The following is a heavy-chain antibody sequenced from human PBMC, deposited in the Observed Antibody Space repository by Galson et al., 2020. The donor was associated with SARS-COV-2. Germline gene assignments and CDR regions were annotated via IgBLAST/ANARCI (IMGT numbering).Heavy chain of an antibody. CDR2: IYYSGTT. Sequence: SQTLSLTCTVPGDSVSSGIYYWSWLRQSPGKGLEWIGFIYYSGTTNYNPSLKSRVTMSADMSKNQFSLRLSSVTAADTAVYYCARDRRTISRGDNFSWFDPWCPRTLVIVSS. D-gene: IGHD3-10*01. CDR1: GDSVSSGIYY. V-gene: IGHV4-61*01. J-gene: IGHJ5*02. CDR3: ARDRRTISRGDNFSWFDP.